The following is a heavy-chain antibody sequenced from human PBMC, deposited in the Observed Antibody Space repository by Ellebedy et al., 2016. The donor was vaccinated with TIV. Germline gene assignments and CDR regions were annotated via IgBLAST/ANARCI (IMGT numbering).Heavy chain of an antibody. Sequence: MPSETLSLTCTVSGASINDFYWSWIRQPAGKGLEWLGRFHSSGSTVYNPSFKGRVTMSVDTSKNQFSLMLTSETAADTAVYYCARAMEGWYFNLWGRGTLVTVSS. CDR3: ARAMEGWYFNL. D-gene: IGHD5-18*01. CDR1: GASINDFY. CDR2: FHSSGST. V-gene: IGHV4-4*07. J-gene: IGHJ2*01.